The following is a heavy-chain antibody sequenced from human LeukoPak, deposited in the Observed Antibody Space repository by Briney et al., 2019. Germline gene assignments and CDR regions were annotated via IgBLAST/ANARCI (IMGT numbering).Heavy chain of an antibody. V-gene: IGHV4-4*08. J-gene: IGHJ5*02. D-gene: IGHD4-23*01. CDR3: ATSYDGKTAPYDL. CDR1: NDSISSYC. Sequence: SETLSLTCTLSNDSISSYCGGWVRQPPGRGREGMGFMWPSGRTDYNPSLKSRVPMSLDTSKNQLSMKLSFLTAADTAVYYCATSYDGKTAPYDLWGHGTLLPV. CDR2: MWPSGRT.